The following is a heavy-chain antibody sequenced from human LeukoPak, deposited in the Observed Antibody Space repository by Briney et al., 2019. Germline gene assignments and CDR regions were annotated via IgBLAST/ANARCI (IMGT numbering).Heavy chain of an antibody. V-gene: IGHV7-4-1*02. CDR2: INTNTGNP. D-gene: IGHD2-15*01. CDR1: GYTFTSYA. CDR3: AKERGPCSGGSCYQEDY. J-gene: IGHJ4*02. Sequence: ASVKISCKASGYTFTSYAMNWVRQAPVQGLEWMGWINTNTGNPTYAQGFTGGFVFSLDTSVSTAYLQISSLKAEDTDAYYCAKERGPCSGGSCYQEDYWGQGTLVTVSS.